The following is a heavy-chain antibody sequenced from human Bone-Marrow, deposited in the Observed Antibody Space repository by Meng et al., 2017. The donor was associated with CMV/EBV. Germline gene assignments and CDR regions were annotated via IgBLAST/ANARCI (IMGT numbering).Heavy chain of an antibody. CDR1: GFTFSSYA. J-gene: IGHJ6*02. CDR2: IYSGGSST. Sequence: GESLKISCAASGFTFSSYAMSWVRQAPGKGLEWVSVIYSGGSSTYYADSVKGRFTISRDNAKNSLYLQMNSLRAEDTAVYYCAREVVVVAATAYYYYGMDVWGQGPTVPVSS. V-gene: IGHV3-23*03. D-gene: IGHD2-15*01. CDR3: AREVVVVAATAYYYYGMDV.